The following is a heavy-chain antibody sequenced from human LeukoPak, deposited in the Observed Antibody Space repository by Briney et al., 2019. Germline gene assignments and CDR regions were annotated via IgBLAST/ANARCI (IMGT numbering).Heavy chain of an antibody. CDR1: GFTFGGNA. V-gene: IGHV3-23*01. J-gene: IGHJ4*02. D-gene: IGHD6-19*01. Sequence: GGSLRLSCAASGFTFGGNAMSWVRQAPEKGLEWVSAISGGGTNTYYADSVKGRFSISRDNSKTTLYLQMNSLRAEDTALYYCAKIGWAAEAATGYYWGQGTLVTVSS. CDR3: AKIGWAAEAATGYY. CDR2: ISGGGTNT.